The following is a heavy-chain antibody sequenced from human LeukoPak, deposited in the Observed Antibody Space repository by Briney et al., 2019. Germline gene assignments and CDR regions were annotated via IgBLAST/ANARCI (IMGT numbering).Heavy chain of an antibody. CDR2: IYPGDYDT. V-gene: IGHV5-51*01. Sequence: GESLKISCKGSGYSFTSYWIGWVRQMPGKGLEWMGIIYPGDYDTRYSPSFQGQVTISADKSISTAYLQWSSLKASDTAMYYCARRVAVAGTPHYYYYMDVWGKGTTVTVSS. CDR3: ARRVAVAGTPHYYYYMDV. J-gene: IGHJ6*03. D-gene: IGHD6-19*01. CDR1: GYSFTSYW.